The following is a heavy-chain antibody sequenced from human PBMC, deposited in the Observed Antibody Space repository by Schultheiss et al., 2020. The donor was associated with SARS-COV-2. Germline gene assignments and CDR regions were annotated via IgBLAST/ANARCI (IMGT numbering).Heavy chain of an antibody. J-gene: IGHJ6*02. CDR1: GGSISSYY. CDR3: ARASLGDDFWPLLTMDV. D-gene: IGHD3-3*01. Sequence: SETLSLTCTVSGGSISSYYWSWIRQPPGKGLEWIGYISYSGSTNYNPSLKSRVTISVDTSKNQFSLKLSSVTAADTAVYYCARASLGDDFWPLLTMDVWGQGTTVTVSS. CDR2: ISYSGST. V-gene: IGHV4-59*08.